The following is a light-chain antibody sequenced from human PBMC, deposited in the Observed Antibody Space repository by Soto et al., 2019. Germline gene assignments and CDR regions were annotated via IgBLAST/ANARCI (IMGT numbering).Light chain of an antibody. J-gene: IGKJ1*01. CDR3: QQYNKWPRT. V-gene: IGKV3-15*01. Sequence: EIVMTQSPATLSLSPGERATLSCRASQSISSNVAWYQQKPGQAPRFLMYGASTRATGTPARFSGSGSGTEFTLTISSLQSEDFAVYYCQQYNKWPRTF. CDR1: QSISSN. CDR2: GAS.